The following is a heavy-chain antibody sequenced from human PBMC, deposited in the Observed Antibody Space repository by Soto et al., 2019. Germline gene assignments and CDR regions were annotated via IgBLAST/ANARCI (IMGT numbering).Heavy chain of an antibody. V-gene: IGHV4-59*12. D-gene: IGHD5-12*01. CDR1: GAYISSYY. CDR3: ARGGGYDSFDY. J-gene: IGHJ4*02. Sequence: SETLSLTCAVSGAYISSYYWSWIRQPPGKGLEWIGYTYYSGSTNYNPSLKSRVTMPVDTSKNQFSLKLNSVTAADMAVYYCARGGGYDSFDYWGQGVLVTVSS. CDR2: TYYSGST.